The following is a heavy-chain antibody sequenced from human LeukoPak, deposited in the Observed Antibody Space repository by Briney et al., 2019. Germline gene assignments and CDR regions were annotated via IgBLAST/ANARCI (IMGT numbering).Heavy chain of an antibody. J-gene: IGHJ4*02. CDR1: GGTFSSYA. Sequence: SCKASGGTFSSYAISWVRQAPGKGLEWVAVMSSGGNKEYYADSVRDRFTISRDNSNNTMSLQMNSLRPEDTAVYYCAKGLRGYFYFDYWGQGTLVSVSS. CDR2: MSSGGNKE. D-gene: IGHD5-18*01. V-gene: IGHV3-30*04. CDR3: AKGLRGYFYFDY.